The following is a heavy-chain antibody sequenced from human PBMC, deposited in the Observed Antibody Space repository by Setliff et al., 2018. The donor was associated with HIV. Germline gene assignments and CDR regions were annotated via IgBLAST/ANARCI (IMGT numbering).Heavy chain of an antibody. J-gene: IGHJ5*02. V-gene: IGHV4-34*01. CDR1: GGSFSGYY. Sequence: PSETLSLTCAVYGGSFSGYYWNWIRQSPGKGLEWIGEINHSGSTNYNPSLKSRVTISVDTSKNQFSLKLSSLTAADTAVYYCASSSGWYGAAQFDPWGQGTRVTVSS. CDR2: INHSGST. D-gene: IGHD6-19*01. CDR3: ASSSGWYGAAQFDP.